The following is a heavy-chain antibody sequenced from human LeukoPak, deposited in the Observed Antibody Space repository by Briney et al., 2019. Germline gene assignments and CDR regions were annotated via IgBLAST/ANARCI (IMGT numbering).Heavy chain of an antibody. J-gene: IGHJ4*02. V-gene: IGHV4-4*09. D-gene: IGHD1-1*01. Sequence: SETLSLTCTVSGGSLSGYYWSWIRQTPGKGLEWIGYIYSSGTTNYNRSLQSRVTISLDTPKNQFSLSVTSVTAADTAMYFCARRISSWNVYIDKWGQGIQVTVSS. CDR1: GGSLSGYY. CDR3: ARRISSWNVYIDK. CDR2: IYSSGTT.